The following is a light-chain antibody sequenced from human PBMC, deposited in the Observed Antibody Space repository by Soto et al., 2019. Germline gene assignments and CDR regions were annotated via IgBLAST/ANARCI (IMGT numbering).Light chain of an antibody. Sequence: DTVMTQSPDSLTLSPGERATINCKSSQSVLYKSNNRNYLAWYQQKAGQPPQLLFSWASTRESGVPDRFSASGSGTDFTLSINSLQAEDVAVYYCQQYYDSPTFGQGTKVEIK. CDR2: WAS. CDR3: QQYYDSPT. V-gene: IGKV4-1*01. CDR1: QSVLYKSNNRNY. J-gene: IGKJ1*01.